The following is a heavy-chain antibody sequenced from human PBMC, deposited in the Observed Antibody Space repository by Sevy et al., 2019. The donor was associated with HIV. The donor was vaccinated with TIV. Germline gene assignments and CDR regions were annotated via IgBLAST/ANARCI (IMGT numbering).Heavy chain of an antibody. CDR1: GFTFSSYA. V-gene: IGHV3-23*01. CDR2: ISGSGGST. Sequence: GGSLRLSCAASGFTFSSYAMSWVRQAPGKGLEWVSAISGSGGSTYYAYSVKGRFTISRDNSKNTLYLQMNSLRAEDTAVYYCAKVTNRYDILTGSYYYYGMDVWGQGTTVTVSS. CDR3: AKVTNRYDILTGSYYYYGMDV. J-gene: IGHJ6*02. D-gene: IGHD3-9*01.